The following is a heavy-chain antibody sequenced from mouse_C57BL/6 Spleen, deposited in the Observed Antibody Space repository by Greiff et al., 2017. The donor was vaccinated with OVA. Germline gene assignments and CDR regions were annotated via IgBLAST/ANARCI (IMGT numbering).Heavy chain of an antibody. CDR2: IYPGDGDT. J-gene: IGHJ2*01. Sequence: QVQLKESGPELVKPGASVKISCKASGYAFSSSWMNWVKQRPGKGLEWIGRIYPGDGDTNYNGKFKGKATLTADKSSSTAYMQLSSLTSEDSAVYFCAQTTVVAPFDDWGKGTTLTVSS. CDR3: AQTTVVAPFDD. V-gene: IGHV1-82*01. D-gene: IGHD1-1*01. CDR1: GYAFSSSW.